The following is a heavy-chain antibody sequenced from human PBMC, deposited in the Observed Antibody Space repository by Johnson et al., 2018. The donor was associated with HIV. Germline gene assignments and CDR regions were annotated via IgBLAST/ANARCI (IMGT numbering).Heavy chain of an antibody. J-gene: IGHJ3*02. CDR2: IRYDGSNK. CDR1: GFTFSSYG. CDR3: ARRRVAGDDAFDI. Sequence: QVQLVESGGGVVQPGGSLRLSCAASGFTFSSYGMHWVRQAPGKGLEWVAFIRYDGSNKYYAESVKGRFIISRDNSKTTLYLQMNSLRAEDTAVYYCARRRVAGDDAFDIWGQGTMVTVSS. V-gene: IGHV3-30*02. D-gene: IGHD6-19*01.